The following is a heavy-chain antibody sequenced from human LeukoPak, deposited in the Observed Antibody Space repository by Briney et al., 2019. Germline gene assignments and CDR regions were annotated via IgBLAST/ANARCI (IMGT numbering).Heavy chain of an antibody. D-gene: IGHD3-22*01. V-gene: IGHV4-30-4*08. CDR3: ARVCIPGVDYYDSSGYPYYMDV. J-gene: IGHJ6*03. CDR2: IYYSGST. CDR1: GGSISSGDYY. Sequence: PSETLSLTCTVSGGSISSGDYYWSWIRQPPGEGLEWIGYIYYSGSTYYNPSLKSRVTISVDTSKNQFSLKLSSVTAADTAVYYCARVCIPGVDYYDSSGYPYYMDVWGKGTTVTVSS.